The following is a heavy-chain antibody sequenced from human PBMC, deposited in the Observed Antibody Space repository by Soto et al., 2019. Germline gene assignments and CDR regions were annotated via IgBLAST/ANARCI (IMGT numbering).Heavy chain of an antibody. Sequence: PGGSLRLSCAASGLTFSSYSMNWVRQAPGKGLEWASSISSSSSYIYYADSVKGRFTISRNNAKNSLFLQMNSLRAEDTAVYYCARDPNWRYALTLFDYWGQGTLVTVSS. J-gene: IGHJ4*02. V-gene: IGHV3-21*01. CDR3: ARDPNWRYALTLFDY. CDR2: ISSSSSYI. D-gene: IGHD1-1*01. CDR1: GLTFSSYS.